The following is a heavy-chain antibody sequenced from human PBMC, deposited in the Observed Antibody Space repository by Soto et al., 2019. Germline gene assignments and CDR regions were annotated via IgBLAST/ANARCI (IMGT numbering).Heavy chain of an antibody. J-gene: IGHJ4*02. CDR2: LMSKTDGGTT. V-gene: IGHV3-15*01. CDR1: GFDFSKAW. CDR3: AAGTGRTDLDY. D-gene: IGHD2-2*01. Sequence: EVQLVESGGGLVKPGGSLRLSCAASGFDFSKAWMSWVRQAPGKGLERVGRLMSKTDGGTTVYAAPVKGRFTISRDDSKNTLYLQMSSLNTEDTAVYYCAAGTGRTDLDYWGQGTLVTVSS.